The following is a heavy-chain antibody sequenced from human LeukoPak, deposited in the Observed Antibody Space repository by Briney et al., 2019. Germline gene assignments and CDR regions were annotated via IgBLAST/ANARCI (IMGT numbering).Heavy chain of an antibody. CDR1: GFTFTKFL. Sequence: GGPLRLPCAASGFTFTKFLKLGPPHSPDKAVKGVAFINYLGSTRLYTHSVKGSLTVTRVDSMSTMYLQMNSLRPEDMAVYYCAKDRDWAFDYWGQGTLVTVSS. V-gene: IGHV3-30*02. D-gene: IGHD3/OR15-3a*01. CDR3: AKDRDWAFDY. J-gene: IGHJ4*02. CDR2: INYLGSTR.